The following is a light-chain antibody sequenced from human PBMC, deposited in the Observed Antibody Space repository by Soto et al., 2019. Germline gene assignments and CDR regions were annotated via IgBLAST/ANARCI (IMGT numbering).Light chain of an antibody. CDR1: SSDVGGYNY. CDR2: EVN. V-gene: IGLV2-14*01. CDR3: TSYTSSSTLDVI. J-gene: IGLJ2*01. Sequence: QSGLTQPASVSGSPGQSITISCTGTSSDVGGYNYVSWYQQHPGKAPKLMIYEVNNRPSGVSNRFSGSKSGNTASLTISGLHAEDEADYYCTSYTSSSTLDVIFGGGTKLTVL.